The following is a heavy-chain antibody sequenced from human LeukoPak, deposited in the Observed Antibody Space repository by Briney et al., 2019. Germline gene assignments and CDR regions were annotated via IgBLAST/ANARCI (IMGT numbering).Heavy chain of an antibody. J-gene: IGHJ6*03. CDR1: GGSFSQYY. V-gene: IGHV4-34*01. D-gene: IGHD6-13*01. Sequence: SETLSLTCAVYGGSFSQYYWSWMRQPPGKGLEWIGEINYSGGNNYNPSLKSRLTISVDTSKNQFSLRLSSVTAADTAIYYCARTTEAHSWQTRYYSYYMDVWGKGTTVTVSS. CDR3: ARTTEAHSWQTRYYSYYMDV. CDR2: INYSGGN.